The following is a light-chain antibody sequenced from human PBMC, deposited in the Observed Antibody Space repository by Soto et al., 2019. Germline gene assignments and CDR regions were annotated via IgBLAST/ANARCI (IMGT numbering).Light chain of an antibody. Sequence: DIQMTQSPSSVSASVGDRVTITCRSSQGIRSWLAWYQQKPGKAPKLLIYAASSLQSGVPPRFSGSGSGTDFTLTISSLQPEDFATYYCQQANSFPWTFGQGTKVEIK. J-gene: IGKJ1*01. CDR2: AAS. CDR3: QQANSFPWT. V-gene: IGKV1-12*01. CDR1: QGIRSW.